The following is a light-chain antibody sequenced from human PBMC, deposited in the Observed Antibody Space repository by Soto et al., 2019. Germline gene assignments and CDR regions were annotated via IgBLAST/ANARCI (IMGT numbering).Light chain of an antibody. V-gene: IGKV1-12*01. CDR1: QSISTW. CDR2: ASS. CDR3: LQSLTFPPT. J-gene: IGKJ4*01. Sequence: IQMTQSPSSVSASVGERVTITCRASQSISTWLAWYQQKPGRAPKPLIYASSSLQRGGPSRFSGSGAGTDFALTISSLQPEDCATYYCLQSLTFPPTFGGGTKVEIK.